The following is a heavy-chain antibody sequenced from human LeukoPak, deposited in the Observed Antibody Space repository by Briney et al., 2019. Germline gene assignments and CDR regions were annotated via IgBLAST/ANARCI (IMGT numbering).Heavy chain of an antibody. Sequence: GGSLRLSWPPSGFTFSSYGMHWARQAPGKGREWVSVISYDGSNKYYADSVKGRFTISRDNSKNTLYLQMNSLRAEDTAVYYCAKEILGGVTYFDYWGQGTLVTVSS. CDR2: ISYDGSNK. J-gene: IGHJ4*02. D-gene: IGHD4-23*01. CDR3: AKEILGGVTYFDY. V-gene: IGHV3-30*18. CDR1: GFTFSSYG.